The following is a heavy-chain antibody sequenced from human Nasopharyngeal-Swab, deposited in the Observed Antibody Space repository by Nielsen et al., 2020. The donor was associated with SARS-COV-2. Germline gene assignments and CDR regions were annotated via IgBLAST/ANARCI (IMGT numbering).Heavy chain of an antibody. CDR2: ISAYNGNT. Sequence: ASVKVSCKASGYIFTSYGISWVRQAPGQGLEWMGWISAYNGNTKYARNLQGRVTMTTDTSTSTAYMELRSLRPDDTAVYYCARVEEGGSYCHYWGQGTLVTVSS. CDR1: GYIFTSYG. J-gene: IGHJ4*02. V-gene: IGHV1-18*04. D-gene: IGHD1-26*01. CDR3: ARVEEGGSYCHY.